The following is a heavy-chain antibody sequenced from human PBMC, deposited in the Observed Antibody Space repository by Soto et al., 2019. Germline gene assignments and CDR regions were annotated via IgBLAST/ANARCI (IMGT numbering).Heavy chain of an antibody. Sequence: ESLQISCHGSGYTFFSFWIVWVRQVPGKGLEWVGRIDPGDSSATYSPTFQGHVTISADRSTRSAYLQWRSLRASDTAIYFCARRYCSRADCYSDSWGQGSLVTVSS. CDR1: GYTFFSFW. CDR3: ARRYCSRADCYSDS. D-gene: IGHD2-2*01. J-gene: IGHJ4*02. CDR2: IDPGDSSA. V-gene: IGHV5-10-1*01.